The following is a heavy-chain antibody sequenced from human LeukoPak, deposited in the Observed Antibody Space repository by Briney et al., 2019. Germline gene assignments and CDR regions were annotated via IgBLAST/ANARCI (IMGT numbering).Heavy chain of an antibody. CDR2: IDSGGRSI. D-gene: IGHD1-1*01. CDR1: EFTLSNHW. CDR3: ARDRNWNDAFDI. Sequence: GGSLRLSCAASEFTLSNHWMHWVRQVPGKGLAWVSHIDSGGRSIAYADSVKGRFTISRDNAKNTVYLQMNSLRVEDTVVYYCARDRNWNDAFDIWGQGTMVTVSS. V-gene: IGHV3-74*01. J-gene: IGHJ3*02.